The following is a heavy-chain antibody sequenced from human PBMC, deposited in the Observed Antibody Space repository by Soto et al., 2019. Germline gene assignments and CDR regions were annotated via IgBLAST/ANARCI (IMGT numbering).Heavy chain of an antibody. Sequence: SGPTLVNPTQTLTLTCTCSGFSLSTSGVGVGWIRQPPGKALERLALIYWDDDKRYSPSLKSRLTITKDTSKNQVVLTMTNMALVDTATYYCAHRCLGKSIRHRIGCFDLWCQGTL. CDR3: AHRCLGKSIRHRIGCFDL. J-gene: IGHJ5*02. V-gene: IGHV2-5*02. CDR2: IYWDDDK. CDR1: GFSLSTSGVG. D-gene: IGHD3-3*02.